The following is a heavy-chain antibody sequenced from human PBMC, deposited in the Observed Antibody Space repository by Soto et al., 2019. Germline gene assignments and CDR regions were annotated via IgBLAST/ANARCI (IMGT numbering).Heavy chain of an antibody. D-gene: IGHD3-22*01. V-gene: IGHV3-30-3*01. J-gene: IGHJ4*02. CDR1: GFTFSSYA. Sequence: QVQLVESGGGVVQPGRSLRLSCAASGFTFSSYAMHWFRQAPGKGLEWVAVISYDGSNKYYADSVKGRFTISRDNSKNTLYLQMNSLRAEDTAVYYCEREMHCYDSRGDGDYWGQGTLVTVSS. CDR2: ISYDGSNK. CDR3: EREMHCYDSRGDGDY.